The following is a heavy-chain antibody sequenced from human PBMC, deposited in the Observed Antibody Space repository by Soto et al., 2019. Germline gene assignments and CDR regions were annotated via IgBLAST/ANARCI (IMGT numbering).Heavy chain of an antibody. J-gene: IGHJ5*02. CDR1: GGSFSGYY. CDR3: ASFSTGTPGGFDP. Sequence: PSETLSLTCAVYGGSFSGYYWSWIRQPPGRGLEWIGYIYYSGSTYYNPSLKSRVTISVDTSKNQFSLKLSSVTAADTAVYYCASFSTGTPGGFDPWGQGTLVTVSS. CDR2: IYYSGST. V-gene: IGHV4-34*09. D-gene: IGHD1-1*01.